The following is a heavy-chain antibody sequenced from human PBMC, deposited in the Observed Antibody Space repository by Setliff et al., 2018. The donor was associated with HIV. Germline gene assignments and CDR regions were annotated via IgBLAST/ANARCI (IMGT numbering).Heavy chain of an antibody. CDR3: VRGLDYGGNAVY. V-gene: IGHV3-21*01. CDR2: ISGSGSDI. Sequence: ESLRLSCAASGFTFSSYHMHWVRQAPGKGLEWVSSISGSGSDIYYADSLKGRFTISRDNAKNSLYLQMNSLRAEDTAVYYCVRGLDYGGNAVYWGQGTLVTVSS. D-gene: IGHD4-17*01. CDR1: GFTFSSYH. J-gene: IGHJ4*02.